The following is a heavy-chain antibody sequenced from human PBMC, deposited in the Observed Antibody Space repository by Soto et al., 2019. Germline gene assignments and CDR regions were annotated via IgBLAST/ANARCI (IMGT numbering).Heavy chain of an antibody. Sequence: QVQLVESGGGVVQPGRSLRLSCAASGFTFSSYGMHWVRQAPGKGLEWVAVISYVGSNKYYEDSVKGRFTISRDNSKNTLYLQMNSLRAEDTAVYYCAKDPSWQGGGYYYYGMDVWGQGTTVTVSS. V-gene: IGHV3-30*18. CDR1: GFTFSSYG. J-gene: IGHJ6*02. CDR3: AKDPSWQGGGYYYYGMDV. CDR2: ISYVGSNK. D-gene: IGHD1-26*01.